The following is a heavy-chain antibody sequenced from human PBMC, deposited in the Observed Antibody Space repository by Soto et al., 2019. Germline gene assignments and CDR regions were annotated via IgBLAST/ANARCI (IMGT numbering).Heavy chain of an antibody. CDR3: ARDQGCQRPFDI. D-gene: IGHD2-15*01. Sequence: GGSLRLSCTASGFTFSGYWMSWVRQAPGKGLEWVANIKQDGSEKHYVDSVKGRFTISRDNAKNSLYLQMNSLRAEDTAVYYFARDQGCQRPFDIWGQGSLVPVSS. CDR2: IKQDGSEK. CDR1: GFTFSGYW. V-gene: IGHV3-7*01. J-gene: IGHJ3*02.